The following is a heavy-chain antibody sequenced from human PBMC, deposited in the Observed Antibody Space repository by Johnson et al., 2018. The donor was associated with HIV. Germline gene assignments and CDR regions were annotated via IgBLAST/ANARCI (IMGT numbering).Heavy chain of an antibody. J-gene: IGHJ3*01. CDR3: AKETRDSRSAFDV. CDR2: ISGRGGRT. V-gene: IGHV3-23*04. D-gene: IGHD4-11*01. CDR1: GFTFSSYA. Sequence: VQLVESGGGLVQPGGSLRLSCAASGFTFSSYAMSWVRQAPGKGLEWVSAISGRGGRTYYADSVKCRFTISRDNSKNTLYLQMNSLRAEDTAVYYCAKETRDSRSAFDVWGQGTLVTVSS.